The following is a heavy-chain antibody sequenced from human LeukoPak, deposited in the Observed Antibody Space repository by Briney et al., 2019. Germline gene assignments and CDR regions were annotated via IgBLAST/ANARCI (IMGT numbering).Heavy chain of an antibody. CDR2: IVVGSGNT. CDR3: AASRRTITPPWEAFDI. J-gene: IGHJ3*02. D-gene: IGHD3-3*01. CDR1: GFTFTSSA. V-gene: IGHV1-58*02. Sequence: ASVKVSCKASGFTFTSSAMQWVRQARGQGLEWIGWIVVGSGNTNYAQKFQERVTITKDMSTSTAYMELSSLRSEDTAVYYCAASRRTITPPWEAFDIWGQGTMVTVSS.